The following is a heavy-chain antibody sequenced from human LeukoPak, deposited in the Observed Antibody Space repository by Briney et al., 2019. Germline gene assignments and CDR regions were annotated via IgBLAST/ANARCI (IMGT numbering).Heavy chain of an antibody. V-gene: IGHV3-23*01. J-gene: IGHJ4*02. CDR2: ISGSGGST. CDR1: GFTVSSNY. Sequence: PGGSLRLSCAASGFTVSSNYMSWVRQAPGKGLEWVSAISGSGGSTYYADSVKGRFTISRDNSKNTLYLQMNSLRAEDTAVYYCVKAGYIVVVPAAPESLFDYWGQGTLVTVSS. CDR3: VKAGYIVVVPAAPESLFDY. D-gene: IGHD2-2*01.